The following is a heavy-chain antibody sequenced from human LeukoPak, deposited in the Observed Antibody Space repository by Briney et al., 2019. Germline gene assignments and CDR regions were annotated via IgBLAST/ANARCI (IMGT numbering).Heavy chain of an antibody. CDR1: GGTFSSYA. CDR3: ASSAAGIVGATIFDY. CDR2: IIPIFGTA. J-gene: IGHJ4*02. Sequence: SVKVSCKASGGTFSSYAISWVRQAPGQGLEWMGGIIPIFGTANYAQKFQGRVTITADKSTSTAYMELSSLRSEDTAVYYCASSAAGIVGATIFDYWGQGTLVTVSS. D-gene: IGHD1-26*01. V-gene: IGHV1-69*06.